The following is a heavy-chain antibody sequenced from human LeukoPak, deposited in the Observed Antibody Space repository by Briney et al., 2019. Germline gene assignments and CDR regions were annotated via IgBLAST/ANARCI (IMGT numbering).Heavy chain of an antibody. J-gene: IGHJ4*02. D-gene: IGHD3-9*01. Sequence: GRSLRLSCAASGFTFDDYAMHWVRQAPGKGLEWVSGISWNSGSTYYADSVKGRFTISRDNSKNTLYLQMNSLRAEDTAVYYCAREYQGYDILTGYYRDYWGQGTLVTVSS. V-gene: IGHV3-9*01. CDR2: ISWNSGST. CDR3: AREYQGYDILTGYYRDY. CDR1: GFTFDDYA.